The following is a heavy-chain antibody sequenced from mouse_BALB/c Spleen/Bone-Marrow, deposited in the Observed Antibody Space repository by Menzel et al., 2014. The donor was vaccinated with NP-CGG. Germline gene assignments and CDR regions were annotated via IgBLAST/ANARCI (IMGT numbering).Heavy chain of an antibody. Sequence: EVQLQESGGGLVKPGGSLKLSCAASGFTFSSYAMSWVRQTPEKRLEWVASISSGGSTYYPDSVKGRFTISRDNARNILYLQMSSLRSEDTAMYYCAREGDGYDPAWFAYWGHGTLITVST. CDR1: GFTFSSYA. CDR2: ISSGGST. J-gene: IGHJ3*01. V-gene: IGHV5-6-5*01. D-gene: IGHD2-2*01. CDR3: AREGDGYDPAWFAY.